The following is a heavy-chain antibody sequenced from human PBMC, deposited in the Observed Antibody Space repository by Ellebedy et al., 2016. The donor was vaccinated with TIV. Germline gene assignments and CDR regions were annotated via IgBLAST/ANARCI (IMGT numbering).Heavy chain of an antibody. D-gene: IGHD4-17*01. J-gene: IGHJ6*02. CDR1: GYTFTSYG. Sequence: AASVKVSCKASGYTFTSYGISWVRQAPGQGLEWMGWIIAYNGNTNYAQKLQGRVTMTTDTSTSTAYMKLRSLRSDDTAVYYCARDFTTVTTFYYGMDVWGQGTTVTVSS. CDR2: IIAYNGNT. CDR3: ARDFTTVTTFYYGMDV. V-gene: IGHV1-18*04.